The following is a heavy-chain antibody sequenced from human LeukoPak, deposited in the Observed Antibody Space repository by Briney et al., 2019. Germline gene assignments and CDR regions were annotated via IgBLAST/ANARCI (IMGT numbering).Heavy chain of an antibody. Sequence: GGSLRLSCAASGFTFSSYSMNWVRQAPGKGLEWVSSISSSSSYIYYADSVKGRFTISRDNAKNSLYLQMNSLRAEDTAVYYCARGGYSIVLTSPYGMDVWGQGTTVTVSS. CDR2: ISSSSSYI. D-gene: IGHD4-11*01. CDR1: GFTFSSYS. V-gene: IGHV3-21*01. CDR3: ARGGYSIVLTSPYGMDV. J-gene: IGHJ6*02.